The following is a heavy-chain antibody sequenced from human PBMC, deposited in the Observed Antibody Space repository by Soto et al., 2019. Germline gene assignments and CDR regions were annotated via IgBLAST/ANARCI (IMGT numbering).Heavy chain of an antibody. CDR1: GFTFSSYS. CDR3: ARDCSGGSCYPY. J-gene: IGHJ4*02. Sequence: PGGSLRLSCAASGFTFSSYSMNWVRQAPGKGLEWVSSISSSSSYIYYADSVKGRFTISRDNAKNSLYLQMNSLRAEDTAVYYCARDCSGGSCYPYWGQGTLVTVSS. V-gene: IGHV3-21*01. CDR2: ISSSSSYI. D-gene: IGHD2-15*01.